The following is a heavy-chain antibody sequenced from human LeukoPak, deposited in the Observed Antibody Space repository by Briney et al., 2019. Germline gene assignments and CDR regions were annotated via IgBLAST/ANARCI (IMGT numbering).Heavy chain of an antibody. CDR3: ASGTTDIVVVPATLRNYYFDY. CDR1: GYTFTSHS. J-gene: IGHJ4*02. CDR2: IIPMFGTA. V-gene: IGHV1-69*06. Sequence: ASVKVSCKASGYTFTSHSINWLRQAPGQGLEWMGGIIPMFGTAKYAQKFQGRVTITADKSTSTAYMELSSLRSEDTAVYYCASGTTDIVVVPATLRNYYFDYWGQGTLVTVSS. D-gene: IGHD2-2*01.